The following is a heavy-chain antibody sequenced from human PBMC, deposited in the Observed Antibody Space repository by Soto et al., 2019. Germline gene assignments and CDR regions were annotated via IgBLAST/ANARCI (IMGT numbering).Heavy chain of an antibody. CDR3: AKGGSGNYLTYYYYYGMDV. J-gene: IGHJ6*02. CDR1: GFSLSNNG. D-gene: IGHD3-22*01. CDR2: ISYDGNNK. Sequence: GGSLRLSCAASGFSLSNNGMHWVRQAPGKGLEWVAVISYDGNNKYYADSVKGRFTISRDDSKNTVYLEMNNLRAEDTAMYYCAKGGSGNYLTYYYYYGMDVWGQGTTVTVSS. V-gene: IGHV3-30*18.